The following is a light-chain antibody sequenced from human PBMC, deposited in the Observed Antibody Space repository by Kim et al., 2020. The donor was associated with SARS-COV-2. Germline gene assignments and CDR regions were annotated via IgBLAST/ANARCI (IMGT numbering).Light chain of an antibody. J-gene: IGLJ3*02. CDR2: YDS. Sequence: APGKTARVTCGGNNIGSKSVHWYQQKPGQAPVVVIYYDSDRPSGIPARFSGSNSGNTATLTISRVEAGDEADYYCQVWDTTSDHPVFGGGTQLTVL. CDR3: QVWDTTSDHPV. CDR1: NIGSKS. V-gene: IGLV3-21*04.